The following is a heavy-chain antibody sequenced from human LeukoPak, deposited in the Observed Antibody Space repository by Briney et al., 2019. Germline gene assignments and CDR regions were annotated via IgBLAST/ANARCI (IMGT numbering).Heavy chain of an antibody. CDR2: IYYSGST. J-gene: IGHJ4*02. Sequence: SETLSLTCTVSGGSLSSYYWSWIRQPPGKGLGWIGYIYYSGSTNYNPSLKSRVTISVDTSKNQFSLKLSSVTAADTAVYYCARAKGYCSGGSCYFDYWGQGTLVTVSS. D-gene: IGHD2-15*01. V-gene: IGHV4-59*01. CDR3: ARAKGYCSGGSCYFDY. CDR1: GGSLSSYY.